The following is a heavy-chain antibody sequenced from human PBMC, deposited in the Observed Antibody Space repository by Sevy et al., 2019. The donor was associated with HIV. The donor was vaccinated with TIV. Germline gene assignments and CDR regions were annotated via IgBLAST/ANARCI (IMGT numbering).Heavy chain of an antibody. CDR3: VRDRGLGYCSGGSCYYGMDV. V-gene: IGHV4-59*01. Sequence: SETLSLTCTVSGGSISSYYWSWIRQPPGKGLEWIGYIHYSGSTNYNPSLKSRVTISVDTSKNQFSLKLSSVTAADTAVYYCVRDRGLGYCSGGSCYYGMDVWGQGTTVTVSS. D-gene: IGHD2-15*01. CDR2: IHYSGST. J-gene: IGHJ6*02. CDR1: GGSISSYY.